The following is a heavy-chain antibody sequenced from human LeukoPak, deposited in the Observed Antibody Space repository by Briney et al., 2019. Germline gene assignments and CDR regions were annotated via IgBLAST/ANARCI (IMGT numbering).Heavy chain of an antibody. J-gene: IGHJ6*02. CDR3: AGGEGYDSTYGMDV. Sequence: GASVKVSCKASGYTFTSYDINWVRQATGQGLEWMGWMNPNSGNTGYAQKFQGRVTMTRNTSISTAYMELSSLRSEDTAVYYCAGGEGYDSTYGMDVWGQGTTVTVSS. D-gene: IGHD3-22*01. V-gene: IGHV1-8*01. CDR1: GYTFTSYD. CDR2: MNPNSGNT.